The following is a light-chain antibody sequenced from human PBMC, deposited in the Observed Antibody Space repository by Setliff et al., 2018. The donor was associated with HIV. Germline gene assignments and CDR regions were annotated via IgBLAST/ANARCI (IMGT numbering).Light chain of an antibody. J-gene: IGLJ2*01. CDR2: YDS. Sequence: SYELTQPPSVSVAPGKTARITCGGKNIGRKSVHWYQQKPVQAPVLVIYYDSDRPSGIPDLFSGSNSGNTATLTISRVDAGDEADYSCQVWDSSSDHPVFGGGTK. CDR1: NIGRKS. CDR3: QVWDSSSDHPV. V-gene: IGLV3-21*04.